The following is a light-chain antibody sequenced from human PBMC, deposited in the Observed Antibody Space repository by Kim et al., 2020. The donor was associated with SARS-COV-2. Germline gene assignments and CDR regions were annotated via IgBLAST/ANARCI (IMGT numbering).Light chain of an antibody. V-gene: IGKV3-20*01. CDR2: GAS. CDR3: QQSGSSPFS. Sequence: DSVLTQSPGTLSLSPGERATLSCRASQSVNSDSLAWYQQKHGQAPRLLIFGASNRATGIPDRFSGGGSGTDFTLTISRVEPEDFAVYYCQQSGSSPFSFGQGTKLEIK. J-gene: IGKJ2*03. CDR1: QSVNSDS.